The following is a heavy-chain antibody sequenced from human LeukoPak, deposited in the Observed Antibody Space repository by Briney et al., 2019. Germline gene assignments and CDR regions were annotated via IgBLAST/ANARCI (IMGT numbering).Heavy chain of an antibody. J-gene: IGHJ5*02. CDR2: IYYSGST. Sequence: SETLSLTCTVSGGSISSYYWSWIRQPPGKGLEWIGYIYYSGSTNYNPSLKSRVTISVDTSKNQFSLKLSSVTAADTAVYYCARRSCSGGSCPWFDPWGQGTLVTVSS. CDR3: ARRSCSGGSCPWFDP. D-gene: IGHD2-15*01. V-gene: IGHV4-59*08. CDR1: GGSISSYY.